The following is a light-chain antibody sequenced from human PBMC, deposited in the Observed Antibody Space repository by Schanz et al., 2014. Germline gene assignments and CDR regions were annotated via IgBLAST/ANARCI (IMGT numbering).Light chain of an antibody. CDR3: AAWDDSLNGRNWV. Sequence: QSVLTQPPSASGTPGQRVTISCSGSSSNIGSNTVNWYQQLPGTAPKLLIYSSNQRPSGVPDRFSASKSGTSASLAITGLQSEDEADYYCAAWDDSLNGRNWVFGGGTKLTVL. V-gene: IGLV1-44*01. J-gene: IGLJ3*02. CDR2: SSN. CDR1: SSNIGSNT.